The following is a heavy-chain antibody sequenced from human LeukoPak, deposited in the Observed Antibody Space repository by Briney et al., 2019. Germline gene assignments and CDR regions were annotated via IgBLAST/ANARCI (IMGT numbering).Heavy chain of an antibody. D-gene: IGHD3-10*01. CDR3: ARARNYGSGNFVFDY. J-gene: IGHJ4*02. CDR1: GFTFDDYA. V-gene: IGHV3-9*01. CDR2: ISWNSGTI. Sequence: PGRSLRLSRAASGFTFDDYAMHWVRQAPGQGLEWVSGISWNSGTIGYADSVKGRLTISRDNAKNSLYLQMNSLRDEDTVVYYCARARNYGSGNFVFDYWGQGTLVTVSS.